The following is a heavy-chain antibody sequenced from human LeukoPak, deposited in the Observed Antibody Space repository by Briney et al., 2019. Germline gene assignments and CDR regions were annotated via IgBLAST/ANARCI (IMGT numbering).Heavy chain of an antibody. Sequence: GGSLRLSCAASGFTFSDYYMSSIREAPGKGLEWVGRIKSKTDGGTTDYAAPVKGRFTISRDDSKNTLFLQMNSLKIEDTAVYYCTTDAAIAVATIDWGRYWGQGTLVTVSS. CDR3: TTDAAIAVATIDWGRY. V-gene: IGHV3-15*01. CDR2: IKSKTDGGTT. J-gene: IGHJ4*02. CDR1: GFTFSDYY. D-gene: IGHD6-19*01.